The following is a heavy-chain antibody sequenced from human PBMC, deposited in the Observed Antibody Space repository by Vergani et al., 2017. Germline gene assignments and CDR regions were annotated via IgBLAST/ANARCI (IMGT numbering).Heavy chain of an antibody. CDR1: GYTFTGYY. V-gene: IGHV1-2*02. D-gene: IGHD2-2*02. CDR2: INPNSGGT. J-gene: IGHJ6*02. Sequence: QVQLVQSGAEVKKPGASVKVSCKASGYTFTGYYMHWVRQAPGQGLEWMGWINPNSGGTNYAQKFQGRVTMTEDTSTDTAYMELSSLRSEDTAVYYCATGHCSSTSCYTSEGYYYYYGMDVWGQGTTVTVSS. CDR3: ATGHCSSTSCYTSEGYYYYYGMDV.